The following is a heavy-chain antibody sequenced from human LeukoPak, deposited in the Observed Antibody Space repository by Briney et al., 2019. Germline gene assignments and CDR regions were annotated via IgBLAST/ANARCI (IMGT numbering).Heavy chain of an antibody. J-gene: IGHJ4*02. Sequence: GASVKVSCKASGYIFTGYYMHWVRQAPGQGLEWVGRINPNSGGTNYAQKFQGRVTMTRDTSISTAYMELSSLMSDDTAVYYCATTHSTVFDYWGQGTLVTVSS. CDR1: GYIFTGYY. V-gene: IGHV1-2*06. CDR3: ATTHSTVFDY. D-gene: IGHD1-1*01. CDR2: INPNSGGT.